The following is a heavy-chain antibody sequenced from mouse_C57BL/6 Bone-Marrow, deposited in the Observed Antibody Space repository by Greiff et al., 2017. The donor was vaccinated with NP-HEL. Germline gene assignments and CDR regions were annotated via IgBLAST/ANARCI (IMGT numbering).Heavy chain of an antibody. J-gene: IGHJ2*01. Sequence: QVQLQQSGAELARPGASVKLSCKASGYTFTSYGISWVKQRTGQGLEWIGEIYPRSGNTYYNEKFKGKATLPADKSSSTAYMVLRRLTSEDAAVYCCARERAYYPDYWGQGTTPTVSS. CDR1: GYTFTSYG. V-gene: IGHV1-81*01. D-gene: IGHD3-1*01. CDR2: IYPRSGNT. CDR3: ARERAYYPDY.